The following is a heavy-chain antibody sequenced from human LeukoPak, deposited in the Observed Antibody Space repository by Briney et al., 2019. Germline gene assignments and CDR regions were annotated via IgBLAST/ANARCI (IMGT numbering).Heavy chain of an antibody. V-gene: IGHV3-64*01. Sequence: GGSLRLSCAASGFTFSSYAMHWVRQAPGKGLGYVLAISSHGGSTYYANSVKGRFTISRDNSKKTLYLQMGSLRAEDMAVYYCARDYYDSSGPLGPAGYWGQGTLVTVSS. CDR3: ARDYYDSSGPLGPAGY. CDR2: ISSHGGST. CDR1: GFTFSSYA. D-gene: IGHD3-22*01. J-gene: IGHJ4*02.